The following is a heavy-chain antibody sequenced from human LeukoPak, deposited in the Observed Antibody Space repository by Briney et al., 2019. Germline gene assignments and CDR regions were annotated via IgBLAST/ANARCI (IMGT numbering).Heavy chain of an antibody. CDR3: AGGYQLLTQFDY. V-gene: IGHV1-2*02. CDR1: GYTFTGYY. D-gene: IGHD2-2*01. Sequence: ASVKVSCKASGYTFTGYYLHWVRQAPGQGLEWMGWINPHSGGTNYAQKFQGRVTMTRDTSISTAYMELSRLRSDDTAVYYCAGGYQLLTQFDYWGQGTLVTVSS. J-gene: IGHJ4*02. CDR2: INPHSGGT.